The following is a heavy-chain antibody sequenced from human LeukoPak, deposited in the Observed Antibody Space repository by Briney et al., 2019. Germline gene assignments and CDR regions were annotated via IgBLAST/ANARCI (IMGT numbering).Heavy chain of an antibody. Sequence: GGSLRLSCTGSGFIFGDYAMRWVRQAPGKGLEWVSAISATGGTTYYADSVKGRFTISRDNSKNTLYLQMNSLRAEDTAVYYCARVSMADWGQGTLVTVSS. V-gene: IGHV3-23*01. CDR3: ARVSMAD. CDR2: ISATGGTT. CDR1: GFIFGDYA. J-gene: IGHJ4*02. D-gene: IGHD5-24*01.